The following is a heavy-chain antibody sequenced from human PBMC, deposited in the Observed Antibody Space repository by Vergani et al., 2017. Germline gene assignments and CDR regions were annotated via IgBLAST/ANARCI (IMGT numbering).Heavy chain of an antibody. D-gene: IGHD1-26*01. CDR1: GFTFSSYG. CDR3: AKDLWVGATPFNWFDP. Sequence: VQLVESGGGVVQPGRSLRLSCAASGFTFSSYGMHWVRQAPGKGLEWVSAISGSGGSTYYADSVKGRFTISRDNSKNTLYLQMNSLRAEDTAVYYCAKDLWVGATPFNWFDPWGQGTLVTVSS. V-gene: IGHV3-23*04. J-gene: IGHJ5*02. CDR2: ISGSGGST.